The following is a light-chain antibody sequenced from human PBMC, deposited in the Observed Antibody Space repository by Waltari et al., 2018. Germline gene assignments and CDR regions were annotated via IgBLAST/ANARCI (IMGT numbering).Light chain of an antibody. CDR1: SGHSSNV. CDR3: QTGGHGTWV. CDR2: VNSDGSH. Sequence: QLVLTQSTSASAPLGASVTLTRTLSSGHSSNVIAWLQQQPEKGPRYLMKVNSDGSHSKGDEIPDRFSGSSSGAERYLTISSLQSEDEADYYCQTGGHGTWVFGGGTKLTVL. J-gene: IGLJ3*02. V-gene: IGLV4-69*01.